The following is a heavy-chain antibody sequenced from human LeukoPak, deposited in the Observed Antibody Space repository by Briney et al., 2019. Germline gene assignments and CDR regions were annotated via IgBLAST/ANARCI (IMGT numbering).Heavy chain of an antibody. CDR1: GFTFSSYA. V-gene: IGHV3-23*01. J-gene: IGHJ4*02. D-gene: IGHD3-22*01. CDR3: AKDVEYYYDSSGYGYYFDY. Sequence: PGGSLRLSCAASGFTFSSYAMSWVRQAAGKGLEWVSAISGSGGSTYYADSVKGRFTISRDNSKNTLYLQMNSLRAEDTAVYYCAKDVEYYYDSSGYGYYFDYWGQGTLVTVSS. CDR2: ISGSGGST.